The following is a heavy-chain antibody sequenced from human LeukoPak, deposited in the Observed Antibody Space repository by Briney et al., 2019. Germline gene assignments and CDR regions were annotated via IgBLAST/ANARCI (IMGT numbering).Heavy chain of an antibody. J-gene: IGHJ4*02. V-gene: IGHV4-38-2*01. CDR3: ARGYYDFWSGYED. Sequence: SETLSLTCAVSGYSISSGYFWGWIRQPPGKGLEWIGSIYHSGSTNYNPSLKSRVTISVDTSKNQFSLKLSSVTAADTAVYYCARGYYDFWSGYEDWGQGTLVTVSS. CDR1: GYSISSGYF. D-gene: IGHD3-3*01. CDR2: IYHSGST.